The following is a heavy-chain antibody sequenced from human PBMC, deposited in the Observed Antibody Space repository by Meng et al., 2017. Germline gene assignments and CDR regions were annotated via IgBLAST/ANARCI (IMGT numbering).Heavy chain of an antibody. CDR1: GYTFTGYY. CDR3: ARDSATGDF. J-gene: IGHJ4*02. CDR2: INPNGGGT. Sequence: QVEVVPAGAEVKKPGASVKVFCKASGYTFTGYYMHWVRQAPGQGLEWMGRINPNGGGTNYAQKFQGRVTMTRDTSISTAHMELSRLISDDTAVYYCARDSATGDFWGQGTLVTVSS. D-gene: IGHD5-12*01. V-gene: IGHV1-2*06.